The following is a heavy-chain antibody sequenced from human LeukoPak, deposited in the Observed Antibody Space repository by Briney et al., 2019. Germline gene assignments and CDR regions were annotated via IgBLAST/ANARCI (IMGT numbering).Heavy chain of an antibody. CDR1: GGSFSGYY. V-gene: IGHV4-34*01. J-gene: IGHJ5*02. CDR3: ARGPPSIVVVVAALALDP. CDR2: INHSGST. Sequence: PSETLSLTCAVYGGSFSGYYWSWIRQPPGKGLEWIGEINHSGSTNYNPSLKSRVTISVDTSKNQFSLKLSSVTAADTAVYYCARGPPSIVVVVAALALDPWGQGTLVTVSS. D-gene: IGHD2-15*01.